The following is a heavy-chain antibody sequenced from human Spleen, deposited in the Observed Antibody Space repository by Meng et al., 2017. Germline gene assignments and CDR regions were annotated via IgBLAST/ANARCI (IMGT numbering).Heavy chain of an antibody. CDR3: ARALHHDHFDY. D-gene: IGHD1-1*01. CDR1: AYTFTNYG. V-gene: IGHV1-18*01. J-gene: IGHJ4*02. CDR2: INPYNGNT. Sequence: QVRLVQSGAEGKKAGASVKFSCKASAYTFTNYGITWVRQAPGQGLEWMGWINPYNGNTNYAQKLRGRITMTTDTSTSTAYMDLRSLTSDDTAVYYCARALHHDHFDYWGQGTLVTVSS.